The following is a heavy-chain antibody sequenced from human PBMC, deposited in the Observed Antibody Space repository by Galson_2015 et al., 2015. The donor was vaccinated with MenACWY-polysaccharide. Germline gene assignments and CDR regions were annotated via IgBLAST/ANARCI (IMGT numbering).Heavy chain of an antibody. V-gene: IGHV3-30*02. J-gene: IGHJ4*02. CDR3: APRAGHCSGGTCYGVEY. CDR1: GFTFSNYG. Sequence: SLRLSCAASGFTFSNYGMHWVRQAPGKGLEWVAFVWYDGRNKYYADSVKGRFTISRDNSKNTLYLQMSSLRAEDTAVYYCAPRAGHCSGGTCYGVEYWGQGTLVTVSS. CDR2: VWYDGRNK. D-gene: IGHD2-15*01.